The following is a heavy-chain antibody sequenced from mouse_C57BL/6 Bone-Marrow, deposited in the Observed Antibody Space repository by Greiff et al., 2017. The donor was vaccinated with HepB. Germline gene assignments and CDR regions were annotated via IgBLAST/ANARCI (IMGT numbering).Heavy chain of an antibody. CDR1: GFSLTSYA. V-gene: IGHV2-9-1*01. CDR3: ARALHSKGGYYAMDY. D-gene: IGHD2-5*01. CDR2: IWTGGGT. Sequence: VKLVESGPGLVAPSQSLSITCTVSGFSLTSYAISWVRQPPGKGLEWLGVIWTGGGTNYNSALKSRLSISKDNSKSQVFLKMNSLQTDDTARYYCARALHSKGGYYAMDYWGQGTSVTVSS. J-gene: IGHJ4*01.